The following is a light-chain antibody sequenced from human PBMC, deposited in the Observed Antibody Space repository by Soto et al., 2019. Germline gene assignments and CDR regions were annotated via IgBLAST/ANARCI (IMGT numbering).Light chain of an antibody. J-gene: IGKJ4*01. Sequence: DIQMTQSPSSLSASVGDRVTITCQASQDIKNYLNWYQQKSGKAPKLLIYDASDLETGVPSRFSGSGSGTDFTFTINSLQPEDIATYYCKQYDNLQLTFGGGNTV. CDR2: DAS. V-gene: IGKV1-33*01. CDR3: KQYDNLQLT. CDR1: QDIKNY.